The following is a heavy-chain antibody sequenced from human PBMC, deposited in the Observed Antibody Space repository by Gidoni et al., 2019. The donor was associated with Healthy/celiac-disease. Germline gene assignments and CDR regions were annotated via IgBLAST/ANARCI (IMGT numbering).Heavy chain of an antibody. CDR2: IDWDDDK. CDR1: GFSLSPSGMC. V-gene: IGHV2-70*15. CDR3: ARIIAGSGSFWGFDY. J-gene: IGHJ4*02. D-gene: IGHD3-10*01. Sequence: QVTLRESGPALVKPTQTLTLTCTFSGFSLSPSGMCVSWIRQPPGKALEWLARIDWDDDKYYSTSLKTRLTISKDTSKNQVVLTMTNMDPVDTATYYCARIIAGSGSFWGFDYWGQGTLVTVSS.